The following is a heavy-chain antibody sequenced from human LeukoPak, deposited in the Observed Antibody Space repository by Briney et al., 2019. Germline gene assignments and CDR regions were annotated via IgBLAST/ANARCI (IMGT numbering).Heavy chain of an antibody. CDR3: ARGGAYSSSWYGGAFDI. Sequence: SETLSLTCTVSGGSISTYYWSWIRQPPGKGLEWIGYTYYSGRTNYNPSLKSRVTISVDTSKNQFSLKLNSVTTADTAVYYRARGGAYSSSWYGGAFDIWGQGTMVTVSS. CDR1: GGSISTYY. D-gene: IGHD6-13*01. CDR2: TYYSGRT. V-gene: IGHV4-59*01. J-gene: IGHJ3*02.